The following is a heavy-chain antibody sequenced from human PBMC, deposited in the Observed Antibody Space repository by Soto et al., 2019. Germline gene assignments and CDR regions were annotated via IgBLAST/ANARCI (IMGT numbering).Heavy chain of an antibody. D-gene: IGHD5-12*01. V-gene: IGHV4-59*01. CDR3: ARGGYRGYDLPYNFDY. J-gene: IGHJ4*02. Sequence: SETLSLTCTVSGGSISSYYWSWIRQPPGKGLEWIGYIYYSGSTNYNPSLKSRVTISVDTSKNQFSLKLSSVTAADTAVYYCARGGYRGYDLPYNFDYWGQGNLVTVSS. CDR1: GGSISSYY. CDR2: IYYSGST.